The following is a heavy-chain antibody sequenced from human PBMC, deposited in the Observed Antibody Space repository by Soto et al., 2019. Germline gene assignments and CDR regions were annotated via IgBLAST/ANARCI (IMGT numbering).Heavy chain of an antibody. V-gene: IGHV3-21*01. CDR1: GFTFSSYA. Sequence: GSLRLSCAASGFTFSSYAMSWVRQAPGKGLEWVSSIGGSSGHIYYADSLKGRFTISRDNAKNSLYLQMNSLRVDDTAVYYCARTNGAYSNYFDYWGQGTLVTVS. J-gene: IGHJ4*02. CDR3: ARTNGAYSNYFDY. CDR2: IGGSSGHI. D-gene: IGHD2-8*01.